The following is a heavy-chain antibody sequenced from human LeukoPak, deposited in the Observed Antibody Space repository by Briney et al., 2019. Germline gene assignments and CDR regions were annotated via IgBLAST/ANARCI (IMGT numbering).Heavy chain of an antibody. J-gene: IGHJ4*02. D-gene: IGHD3-3*01. Sequence: GGSLRLSCAASGFTFSGYEMNWVRQAPGKGLEWVSYISSSGSTIYYADSVKGRFTISRDNAKNSLYLQMNSLRAEDTAVYYCATVGITIFGDFDYWGQGTLVTVSS. CDR1: GFTFSGYE. CDR2: ISSSGSTI. CDR3: ATVGITIFGDFDY. V-gene: IGHV3-48*03.